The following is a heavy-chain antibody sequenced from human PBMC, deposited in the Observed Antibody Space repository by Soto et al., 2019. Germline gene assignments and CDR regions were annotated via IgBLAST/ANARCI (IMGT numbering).Heavy chain of an antibody. CDR2: VSFDGKVT. D-gene: IGHD2-21*02. J-gene: IGHJ4*02. CDR1: GFTFSSYS. Sequence: HPGGSLRLSCAASGFTFSSYSMNWVRQGPDKGLEWVAVVSFDGKVTYYADSVKGRFTVSRDNSKNTIYLQANSLRAEDTAVYYCAREPYGDSQYFDYWGQGTPVTVSS. V-gene: IGHV3-30*03. CDR3: AREPYGDSQYFDY.